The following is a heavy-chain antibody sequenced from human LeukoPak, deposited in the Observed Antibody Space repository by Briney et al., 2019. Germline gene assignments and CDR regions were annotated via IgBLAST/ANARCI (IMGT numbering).Heavy chain of an antibody. Sequence: GGSLRLSCEASGFTLSTWWMHWVSQAPGKWMVWVSLINSDGSTTTYADAVKGRFTISRDNAKNTLYLQMNSLRAEDTAVYYCARDLTGSIDYWGQGTLVTVCS. D-gene: IGHD3-9*01. V-gene: IGHV3-74*01. CDR2: INSDGSTT. CDR1: GFTLSTWW. J-gene: IGHJ4*02. CDR3: ARDLTGSIDY.